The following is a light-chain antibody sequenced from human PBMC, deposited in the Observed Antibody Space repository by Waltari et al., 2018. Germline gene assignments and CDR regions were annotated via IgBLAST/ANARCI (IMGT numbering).Light chain of an antibody. J-gene: IGLJ3*02. CDR3: ASWDDNLSGWV. CDR2: RNT. V-gene: IGLV1-47*01. CDR1: SSNIGRSY. Sequence: QSALTQPPSASGTPGQKVTISCSGSSSNIGRSYVYWYQQLPGTAPKLLIYRNTQRPSWVPDRFSGSKSGTSASLAISGLRSEDEADYYCASWDDNLSGWVFGGGTKLTVL.